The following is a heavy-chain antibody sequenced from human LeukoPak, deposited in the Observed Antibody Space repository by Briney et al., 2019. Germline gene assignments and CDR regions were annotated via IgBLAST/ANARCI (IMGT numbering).Heavy chain of an antibody. Sequence: GGSLRLSCAASGFTFSSYSMNWVRQAPGKGLEWVSSISSSSSYIYYADSVKGRFTISRDNAKNSLYLQMNSLRAEDTAVYYCARESYGSGRIDYWGRGTLVTVSS. D-gene: IGHD3-10*01. CDR3: ARESYGSGRIDY. V-gene: IGHV3-21*01. CDR2: ISSSSSYI. CDR1: GFTFSSYS. J-gene: IGHJ4*02.